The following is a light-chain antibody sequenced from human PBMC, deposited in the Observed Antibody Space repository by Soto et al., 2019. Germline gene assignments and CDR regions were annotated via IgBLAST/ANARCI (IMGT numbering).Light chain of an antibody. V-gene: IGKV3-15*01. CDR2: DAS. CDR3: QQYNNWPPWT. CDR1: QSVSGK. Sequence: EIVMTQSPDTLSLSPGERATLSCRASQSVSGKLAWYQHRPGQAPRFLIYDASIRATGIPARFSGSASGTVFTLNISSLQSEDFALYYCQQYNNWPPWTFGQGTKVDIK. J-gene: IGKJ1*01.